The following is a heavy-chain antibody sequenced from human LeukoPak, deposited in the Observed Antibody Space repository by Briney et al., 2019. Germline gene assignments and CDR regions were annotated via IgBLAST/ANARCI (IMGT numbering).Heavy chain of an antibody. CDR2: IYYSGST. CDR3: ARGWGSGYYEALDY. CDR1: GGSISSYY. Sequence: PSETLSLTCTVSGGSISSYYWSWIRQPPGKGLEWIGYIYYSGSTNYNPSLKSRVTISVDTSKNQFSLKLSSVTAADTAVYYCARGWGSGYYEALDYWGQGTLVTVSS. D-gene: IGHD3-22*01. V-gene: IGHV4-59*01. J-gene: IGHJ4*02.